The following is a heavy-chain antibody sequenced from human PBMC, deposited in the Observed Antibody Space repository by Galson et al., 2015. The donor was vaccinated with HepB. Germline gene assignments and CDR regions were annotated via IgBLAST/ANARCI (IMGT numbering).Heavy chain of an antibody. CDR1: GYTLTELS. J-gene: IGHJ6*02. D-gene: IGHD4-11*01. CDR3: ATQPPGLPTVTTVGHYHGMDV. CDR2: FDPEDGET. Sequence: SVKVSCKVSGYTLTELSMHWVRQAPGKGLEWMGGFDPEDGETIYAQNFQGRVTMTEDTSTDTAYMILSSLRSEDTAVFYCATQPPGLPTVTTVGHYHGMDVWGQGTTVTVSS. V-gene: IGHV1-24*01.